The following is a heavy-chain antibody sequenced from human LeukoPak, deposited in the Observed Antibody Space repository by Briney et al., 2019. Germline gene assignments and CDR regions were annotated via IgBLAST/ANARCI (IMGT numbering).Heavy chain of an antibody. J-gene: IGHJ6*02. CDR1: GFTFSSYA. Sequence: PGGSLRLSCAASGFTFSSYAMSWVRQAPGKGLEWVSAISGSGGSTYYADSVKGRFTISRDNSKNTLYLQMNRLRAEDTAVYYCAKSGYCSSTSCYGHYYYYYGMDVWGQGTTVTVSS. CDR3: AKSGYCSSTSCYGHYYYYYGMDV. CDR2: ISGSGGST. D-gene: IGHD2-2*03. V-gene: IGHV3-23*01.